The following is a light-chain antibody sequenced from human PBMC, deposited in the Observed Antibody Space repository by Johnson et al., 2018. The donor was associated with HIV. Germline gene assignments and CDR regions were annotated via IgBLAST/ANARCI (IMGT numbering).Light chain of an antibody. V-gene: IGLV1-51*01. J-gene: IGLJ1*01. CDR2: DNN. Sequence: QAVLTQPPSVSAAPGQKVTISCSGSSSNIGNNYVSWYQQLPGTAPRIVTYDNNKRPSGIPDRFSGSKSGTSATLGITGLQTGDEADYYCGTWDSGLSAGLYVFGTGTKVTVL. CDR3: GTWDSGLSAGLYV. CDR1: SSNIGNNY.